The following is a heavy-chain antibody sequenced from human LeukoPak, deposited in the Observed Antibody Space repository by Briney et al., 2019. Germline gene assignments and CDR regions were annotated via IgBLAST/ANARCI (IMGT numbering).Heavy chain of an antibody. CDR1: GESFSGSF. CDR3: ARIWPDL. D-gene: IGHD3-10*01. CDR2: IHHSGYT. Sequence: SETLSLTCAVYGESFSGSFWSWIRQPPGKGLEWIGEIHHSGYTNYNPSLESRLTISIDTSRKQFSLNLNSVTAADTAVYYCARIWPDLWGRGTLATVSS. J-gene: IGHJ2*01. V-gene: IGHV4-34*01.